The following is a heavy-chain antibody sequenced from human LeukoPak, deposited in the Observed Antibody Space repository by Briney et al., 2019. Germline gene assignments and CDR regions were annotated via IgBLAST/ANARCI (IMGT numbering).Heavy chain of an antibody. D-gene: IGHD2-15*01. CDR3: ARVYCSGGSCFGY. J-gene: IGHJ4*02. CDR2: MNPNSGNT. CDR1: GYTFTSYD. V-gene: IGHV1-8*01. Sequence: ASVKVSCKASGYTFTSYDINWVRQAPGQGLEWMGWMNPNSGNTVYAQKFQGRVTMTRNTSISTAYMELSSLRSEDTAVYYCARVYCSGGSCFGYWGQGTLVTVSS.